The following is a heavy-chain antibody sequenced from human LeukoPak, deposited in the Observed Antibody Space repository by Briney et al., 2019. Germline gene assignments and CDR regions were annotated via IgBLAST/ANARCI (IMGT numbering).Heavy chain of an antibody. J-gene: IGHJ4*02. V-gene: IGHV1-24*01. D-gene: IGHD3-10*01. CDR2: FDPEDGET. Sequence: ASVKVSCKVSGYTLTELSMHWVRQAPGKGLEWMGGFDPEDGETIYAQKFQGRVTITEDTSTDTAYMELSSLRSEDTAVYYCATFLGEQCNWGQGTLVTVSS. CDR1: GYTLTELS. CDR3: ATFLGEQCN.